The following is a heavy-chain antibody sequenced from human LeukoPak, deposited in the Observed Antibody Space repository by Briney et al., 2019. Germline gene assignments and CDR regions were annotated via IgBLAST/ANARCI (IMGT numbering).Heavy chain of an antibody. CDR3: ARGSGGSSPFDY. Sequence: GGSLRLSCAASGFTFSSYEMHWVRQAPGKGLEWVSYISNSGSTIYYADSVKGRFTISRDNAKNSLYLQMNSLRAEDTAVYYCARGSGGSSPFDYWGQGTLVTVSS. CDR1: GFTFSSYE. D-gene: IGHD2-15*01. CDR2: ISNSGSTI. J-gene: IGHJ4*02. V-gene: IGHV3-48*03.